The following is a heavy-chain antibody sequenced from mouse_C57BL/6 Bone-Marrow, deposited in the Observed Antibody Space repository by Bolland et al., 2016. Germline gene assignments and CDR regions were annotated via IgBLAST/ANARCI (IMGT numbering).Heavy chain of an antibody. J-gene: IGHJ3*01. D-gene: IGHD1-1*01. CDR3: ARRWGTPGSSYGGFAY. V-gene: IGHV1-81*01. Sequence: YYNEKFKGKATLTADKSSSTAYMELRSLTSEDSAVYFCARRWGTPGSSYGGFAYWGQGTLV.